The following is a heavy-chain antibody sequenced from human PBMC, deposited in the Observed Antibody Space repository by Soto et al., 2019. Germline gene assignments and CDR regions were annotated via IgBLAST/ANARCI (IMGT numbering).Heavy chain of an antibody. CDR3: ARARGDMVRGVPYYFDY. CDR1: GYTFTGYY. Sequence: QVQLVQSGAEVKKPGASVKVSCKASGYTFTGYYMHWVRQAPGQGLEWMGWINPNSGGTNYAQKFQGWITMTRDTSISTAYMELSRLRSDDTAVYYCARARGDMVRGVPYYFDYWGQGTLVTVSS. J-gene: IGHJ4*02. V-gene: IGHV1-2*04. CDR2: INPNSGGT. D-gene: IGHD3-10*01.